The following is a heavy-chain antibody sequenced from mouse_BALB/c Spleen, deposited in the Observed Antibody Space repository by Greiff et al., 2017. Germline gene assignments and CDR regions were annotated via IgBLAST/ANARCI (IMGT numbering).Heavy chain of an antibody. D-gene: IGHD2-1*01. J-gene: IGHJ1*01. Sequence: VQLQQSGPGLVKPSQSLSLTCTVTGYSITSDYAWNWIRQFPGNKLEWMGYISYSGSTIYNPSLKSRISITRDTSKNQFFLQLNSVTTEDTATYYCARVYGNYWYFDVWGAGTTVTVSS. CDR3: ARVYGNYWYFDV. V-gene: IGHV3-2*02. CDR1: GYSITSDYA. CDR2: ISYSGST.